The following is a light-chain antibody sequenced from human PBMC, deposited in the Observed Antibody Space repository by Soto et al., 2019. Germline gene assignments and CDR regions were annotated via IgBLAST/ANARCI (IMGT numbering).Light chain of an antibody. CDR3: AAWDDTLNGVV. Sequence: QCVLTQPPPTSGTPGQRVTISCSGSSTNIGSNAVNWYQQFPGTAPKLLIHDNNQRPSEVPDRFSGSESGTSASLAISGLQSEDEADYYCAAWDDTLNGVVFGGGTKLTVL. J-gene: IGLJ2*01. CDR2: DNN. CDR1: STNIGSNA. V-gene: IGLV1-44*01.